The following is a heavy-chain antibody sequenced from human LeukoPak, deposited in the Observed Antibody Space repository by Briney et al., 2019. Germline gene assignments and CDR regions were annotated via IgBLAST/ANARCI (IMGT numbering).Heavy chain of an antibody. V-gene: IGHV4-59*01. CDR1: GGSISSYY. J-gene: IGHJ4*02. Sequence: SETLPLTCTVSGGSISSYYWSWIRQPPGKGLEWIGYIYYSGSTNYNPSLKSRVTISVDASKNQFSLKLSSVTAADTAVYYCARGGFSSWPSFDYWGQGTLVTVSS. D-gene: IGHD6-13*01. CDR2: IYYSGST. CDR3: ARGGFSSWPSFDY.